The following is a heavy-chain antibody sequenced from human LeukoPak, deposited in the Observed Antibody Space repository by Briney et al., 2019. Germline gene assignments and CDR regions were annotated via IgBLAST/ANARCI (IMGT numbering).Heavy chain of an antibody. CDR1: GFTFNKYS. D-gene: IGHD4/OR15-4a*01. V-gene: IGHV3-21*04. Sequence: GGSLRLSCIASGFTFNKYSMNWVRQAPGKGLEWVSSISSSRAYIYYADSVKGRFTISRDNGKNSLYLQMNSLRAEDTAVYYCARRAGAYSHPYDYWGQGTLVTVSS. CDR3: ARRAGAYSHPYDY. CDR2: ISSSRAYI. J-gene: IGHJ4*02.